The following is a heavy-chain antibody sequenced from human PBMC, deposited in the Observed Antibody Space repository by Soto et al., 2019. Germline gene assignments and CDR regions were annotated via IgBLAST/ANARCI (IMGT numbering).Heavy chain of an antibody. CDR1: NGSFSDYF. CDR3: ARGKSSGPLYYFDT. CDR2: IKESGFA. D-gene: IGHD6-19*01. J-gene: IGHJ4*02. V-gene: IGHV4-34*01. Sequence: TLSLTCGVYNGSFSDYFWNWIRQPPGKGLEWIGEIKESGFATYNPSLKRRVTMSVDTANNQFSLKVTSVTAADTAVYYCARGKSSGPLYYFDTWGQGTLVTVYS.